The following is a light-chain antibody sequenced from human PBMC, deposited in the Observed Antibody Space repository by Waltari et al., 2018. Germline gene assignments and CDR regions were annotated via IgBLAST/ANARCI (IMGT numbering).Light chain of an antibody. V-gene: IGLV2-14*01. Sequence: QSALTQPASVSGSPGQSITISCTGSSSDIDFDDYVSWYQHLPGKAPKLMIYGVTNRPSGISNRLSGSKSDNTASLTISGLQADDEADYYCSSFTGTIWVFGGGTKLTVL. CDR2: GVT. J-gene: IGLJ3*02. CDR1: SSDIDFDDY. CDR3: SSFTGTIWV.